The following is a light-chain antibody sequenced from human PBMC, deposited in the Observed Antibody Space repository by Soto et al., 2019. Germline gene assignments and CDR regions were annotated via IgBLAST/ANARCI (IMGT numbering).Light chain of an antibody. CDR2: AVT. CDR3: SSYTSSSTL. Sequence: QSALTQPASVSGTPGHSITISCTGTSSDVGGYNYVSCYQQHPGKAPKLMIYAVTDRLSGVSSRFSGSKSGNTASLTISGLQAADEADYYCSSYTSSSTLFGTGTKVTVL. CDR1: SSDVGGYNY. V-gene: IGLV2-14*01. J-gene: IGLJ1*01.